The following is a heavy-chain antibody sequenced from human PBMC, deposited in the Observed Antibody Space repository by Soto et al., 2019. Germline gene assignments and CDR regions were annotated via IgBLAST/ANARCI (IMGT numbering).Heavy chain of an antibody. Sequence: GGSLRLSCAASGFTFSSYSMNWVRQAPGKGLEWVSSISSSSSYIYYADSVKGRFTISRDNAKNSLYLQMNSLRAEGTAVYYCARDYYGSGSYYPHWGQGTLVTVSS. CDR2: ISSSSSYI. CDR3: ARDYYGSGSYYPH. CDR1: GFTFSSYS. D-gene: IGHD3-10*01. J-gene: IGHJ4*02. V-gene: IGHV3-21*01.